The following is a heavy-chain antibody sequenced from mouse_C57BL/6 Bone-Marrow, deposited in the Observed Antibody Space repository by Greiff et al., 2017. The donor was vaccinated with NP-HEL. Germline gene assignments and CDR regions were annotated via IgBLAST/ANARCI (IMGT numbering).Heavy chain of an antibody. CDR1: GYTFTSYG. CDR3: ARGLLYYAMDY. D-gene: IGHD1-1*01. CDR2: IYPRSGNT. Sequence: QVQLQQSGAELARPGASVKLSCKASGYTFTSYGISWVKQKTGQGLEWIGEIYPRSGNTYYNEKFKGKATLTADKSSSTAYMELRSLTSEDSAVYFCARGLLYYAMDYWGQGTSVTVSS. V-gene: IGHV1-81*01. J-gene: IGHJ4*01.